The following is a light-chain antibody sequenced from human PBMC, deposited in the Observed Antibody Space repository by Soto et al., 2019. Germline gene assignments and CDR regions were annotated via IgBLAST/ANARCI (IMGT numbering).Light chain of an antibody. Sequence: IVMTQSPDSLAVSLGERATINCKSSQSVLYTSNNKNYLAWFQQKPGQPPKLLIYGASTRESGVPDRFSGSGSGTDFTLTISSLQAEDVAVYYCQQHYSSLRTFGQGTKVEI. V-gene: IGKV4-1*01. CDR2: GAS. CDR1: QSVLYTSNNKNY. J-gene: IGKJ1*01. CDR3: QQHYSSLRT.